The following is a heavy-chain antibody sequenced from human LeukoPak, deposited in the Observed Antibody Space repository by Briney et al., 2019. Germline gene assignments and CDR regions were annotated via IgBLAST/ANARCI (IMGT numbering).Heavy chain of an antibody. V-gene: IGHV5-51*01. Sequence: GESLKISCEGSGYTFSNYWIGLVRQMSGKGLEWMGIIYPGDSDTRYSPSFQGQVTISADKSISTAYLQWSSLKASDTAMYFCARADSRSYYMDVWGKGATVTVSS. D-gene: IGHD2-15*01. CDR2: IYPGDSDT. CDR1: GYTFSNYW. J-gene: IGHJ6*03. CDR3: ARADSRSYYMDV.